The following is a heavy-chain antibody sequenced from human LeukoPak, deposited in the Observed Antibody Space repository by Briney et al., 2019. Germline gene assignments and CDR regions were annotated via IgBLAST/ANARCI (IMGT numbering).Heavy chain of an antibody. CDR2: MNPNSGNT. D-gene: IGHD6-13*01. Sequence: ASVKVSCKASGYTITSYDINWVRQATGQGHEWMGWMNPNSGNTGYAQKFQGRVTMTRNTSISTAYMELSSLRSEDTAVYYCARRQLSQRWFDPWGQGTLVTVSS. CDR3: ARRQLSQRWFDP. J-gene: IGHJ5*02. V-gene: IGHV1-8*01. CDR1: GYTITSYD.